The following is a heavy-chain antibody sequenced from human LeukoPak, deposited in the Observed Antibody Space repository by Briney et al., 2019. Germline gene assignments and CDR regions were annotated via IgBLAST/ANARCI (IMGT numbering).Heavy chain of an antibody. J-gene: IGHJ3*02. CDR3: ARERGGEGALDI. CDR2: IHTNRNT. CDR1: GGSISSYY. D-gene: IGHD3-10*01. V-gene: IGHV4-4*08. Sequence: SETLSLTCTVSGGSISSYYWSWIRQPPGKGLEWIGRIHTNRNTNYNPPLRSRVTIAVDTSNNQVSLMLSSVTAADTAVYYCARERGGEGALDIWGQGTMVTVSS.